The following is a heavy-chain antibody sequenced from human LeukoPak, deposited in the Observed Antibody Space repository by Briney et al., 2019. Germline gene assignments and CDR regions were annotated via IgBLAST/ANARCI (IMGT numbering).Heavy chain of an antibody. J-gene: IGHJ4*02. CDR3: ARRHPEGPFDY. CDR1: GGSISISSGGYY. Sequence: PSQTLSLTCTVSGGSISISSGGYYWSWIRQHPGKGLEWIGYIYYSGSTYYNPSLESRVIISVDMSKNQFSLKLSSVTAADTAVYYCARRHPEGPFDYWGQGTLVTVSS. V-gene: IGHV4-31*03. CDR2: IYYSGST.